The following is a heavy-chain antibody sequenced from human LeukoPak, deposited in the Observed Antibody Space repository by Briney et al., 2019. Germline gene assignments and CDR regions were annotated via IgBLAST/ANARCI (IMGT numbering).Heavy chain of an antibody. CDR1: GFIFSTYA. Sequence: GGSLRLSCAASGFIFSTYAMSWVRQAPGKGLEWVSSISGSGGSTYYADSVKGRFTISRDNSKNTLTLQMNSLRAEDTAVYYCARTPTYTFDSSGYYHPDYWGQGTLVTVSS. D-gene: IGHD3-22*01. CDR2: ISGSGGST. J-gene: IGHJ4*02. CDR3: ARTPTYTFDSSGYYHPDY. V-gene: IGHV3-23*01.